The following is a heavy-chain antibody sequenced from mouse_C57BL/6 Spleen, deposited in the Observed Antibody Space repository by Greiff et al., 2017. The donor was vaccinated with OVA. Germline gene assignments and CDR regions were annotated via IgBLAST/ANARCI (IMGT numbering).Heavy chain of an antibody. D-gene: IGHD2-3*01. CDR3: ARDDGYSSFDY. J-gene: IGHJ2*01. Sequence: EVKVVESEGGLVQPGSSMKLSCTASGFTFSDYYMAWVRQVPEKGLEWVANINYDGSSTYYLDSLKSRFIISRDNAKNILYLQMSSLKSEDTATYYCARDDGYSSFDYWGQGTTLTVSS. CDR1: GFTFSDYY. CDR2: INYDGSST. V-gene: IGHV5-16*01.